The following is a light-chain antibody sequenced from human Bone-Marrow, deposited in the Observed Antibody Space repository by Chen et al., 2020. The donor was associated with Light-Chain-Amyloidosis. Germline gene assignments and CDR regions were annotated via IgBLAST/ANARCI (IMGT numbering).Light chain of an antibody. J-gene: IGLJ3*02. CDR2: DDS. CDR3: QVWDRSSDRPV. V-gene: IGLV3-21*02. Sequence: SYVLTQPSSVSVAPGQTATIAWGGNNIGSTSVHWYQQTPGQAPLLVGYDDSDRPQGIPERLSGSNSGNTATLTISRVEAGDEADYYCQVWDRSSDRPVFGGGTKLTVL. CDR1: NIGSTS.